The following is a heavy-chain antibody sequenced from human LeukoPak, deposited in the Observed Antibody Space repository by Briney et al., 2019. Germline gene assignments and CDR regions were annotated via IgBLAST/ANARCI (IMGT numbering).Heavy chain of an antibody. CDR1: GGSIHSYY. CDR3: ARVTGYRIEDYFEY. J-gene: IGHJ4*02. CDR2: IYYKGNT. D-gene: IGHD6-13*01. Sequence: SETLSLTCTVSGGSIHSYYWSWIRQPPGTGLESIGYIYYKGNTNYNPSPKSRVTISVETSKNEFSLKLRSVTAADTAVYYCARVTGYRIEDYFEYWGQGTLVTVSS. V-gene: IGHV4-59*01.